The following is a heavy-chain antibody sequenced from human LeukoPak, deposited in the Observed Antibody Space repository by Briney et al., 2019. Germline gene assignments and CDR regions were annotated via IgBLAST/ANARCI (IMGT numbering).Heavy chain of an antibody. CDR2: INPSGGST. V-gene: IGHV1-46*01. CDR1: GYTFTRYD. Sequence: ASVKVSCKASGYTFTRYDMHWVRQAPGQGLEWMGMINPSGGSTSYAQKFQGRITMTRDMSTSTVYMELSSLRSEDTAVYFCARYGDYGYYFEYWGQGTLVTVSS. J-gene: IGHJ4*02. CDR3: ARYGDYGYYFEY. D-gene: IGHD4-17*01.